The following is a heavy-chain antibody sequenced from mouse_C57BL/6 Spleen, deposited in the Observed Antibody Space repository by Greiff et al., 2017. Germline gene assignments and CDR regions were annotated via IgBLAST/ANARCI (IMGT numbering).Heavy chain of an antibody. CDR2: INPSNGGT. V-gene: IGHV1-53*01. J-gene: IGHJ4*01. CDR1: GYTFTSYW. CDR3: ARSGGLLLPPYYYAMDY. D-gene: IGHD1-1*01. Sequence: QVQLQQPGTELVKPGASVKLSCKASGYTFTSYWMHWVKQRPGQGLEWIGNINPSNGGTTYNEKFKSKATLTVDKSSSTAYMQLSSLTSEDSAVYYCARSGGLLLPPYYYAMDYWGQGTSGTVSS.